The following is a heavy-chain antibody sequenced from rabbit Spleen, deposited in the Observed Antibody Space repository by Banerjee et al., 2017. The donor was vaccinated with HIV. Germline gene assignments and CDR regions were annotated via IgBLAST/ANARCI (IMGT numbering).Heavy chain of an antibody. V-gene: IGHV1S45*01. Sequence: QEQLVESGGDLVKPGASLTLTCTASGVSFSISSYMCWVRQAPGKGLEWIACIDAGSSGFTYFATWAEGRFTISKTSSTTVTLEMTRLTAADTATYFCARDTASSFSSYGMDLWGPGTLVTVS. J-gene: IGHJ6*01. CDR2: IDAGSSGFT. CDR3: ARDTASSFSSYGMDL. D-gene: IGHD8-1*01. CDR1: GVSFSISSY.